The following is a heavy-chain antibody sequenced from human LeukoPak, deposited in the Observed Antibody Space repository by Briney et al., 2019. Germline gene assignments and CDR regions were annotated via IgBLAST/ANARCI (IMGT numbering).Heavy chain of an antibody. CDR3: ARDPLWFGERYYGMDV. V-gene: IGHV1-2*02. Sequence: ASAKVSCKASGYTFTGYYMHWVRQAPGQGLEWMGWINPNSGGTNYAQKFQGRVTMTRGTSISTAYMELSRLRSDDTAVYYCARDPLWFGERYYGMDVWGQGTTVTVSS. CDR2: INPNSGGT. D-gene: IGHD3-10*01. J-gene: IGHJ6*02. CDR1: GYTFTGYY.